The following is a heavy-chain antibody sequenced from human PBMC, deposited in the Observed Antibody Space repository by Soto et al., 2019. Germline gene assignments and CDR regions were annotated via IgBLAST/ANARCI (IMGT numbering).Heavy chain of an antibody. CDR3: ARDLLAHYERYSYDSSGSPEAFDY. Sequence: ASVNVSCKASGYTFTSYAMHWVRQAPGQRLEWMGWINAGNGNTKYSQKFQGRVTITRDTSASTAYMELSSLRSEDTAVYYCARDLLAHYERYSYDSSGSPEAFDYWGQGTLVTVSS. CDR2: INAGNGNT. CDR1: GYTFTSYA. V-gene: IGHV1-3*01. J-gene: IGHJ4*02. D-gene: IGHD3-22*01.